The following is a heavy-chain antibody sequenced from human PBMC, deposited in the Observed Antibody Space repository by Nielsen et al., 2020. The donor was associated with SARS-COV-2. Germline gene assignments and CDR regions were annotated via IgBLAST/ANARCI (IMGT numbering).Heavy chain of an antibody. CDR3: ARADGYSYGYYYYGMDV. CDR1: GYTFTGYY. J-gene: IGHJ6*02. V-gene: IGHV1-2*04. Sequence: ASVKVSCKASGYTFTGYYMHWVRQAPGQGLEWMGWINPNSGGTNYAQKFQGWVTMTRDTSISTAYMELSRLRSDDTAVYYRARADGYSYGYYYYGMDVWGQGTTVTVSS. D-gene: IGHD5-18*01. CDR2: INPNSGGT.